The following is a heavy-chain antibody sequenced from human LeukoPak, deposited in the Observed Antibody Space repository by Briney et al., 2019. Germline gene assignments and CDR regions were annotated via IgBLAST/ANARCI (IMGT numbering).Heavy chain of an antibody. V-gene: IGHV3-23*01. CDR2: ISTGGSST. CDR3: AKDATGYSSGGGYFDY. CDR1: GFTFSSYA. D-gene: IGHD6-19*01. J-gene: IGHJ4*02. Sequence: GGSLRLSCAASGFTFSSYAMSWVRQAPGKGLEWVSTISTGGSSTYYADSVKDRFFISRDNSENTLYPQMNSLRAEDTAMYYCAKDATGYSSGGGYFDYWGQGALVTVSS.